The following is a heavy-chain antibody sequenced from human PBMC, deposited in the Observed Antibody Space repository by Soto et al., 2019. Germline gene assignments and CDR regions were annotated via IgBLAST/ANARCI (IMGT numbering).Heavy chain of an antibody. V-gene: IGHV1-2*07. CDR1: GYTLTYYY. D-gene: IGHD2-15*01. CDR2: INPKNGGT. Sequence: SVKVSCRASGYTLTYYYMHLVRQAPGLGLEWVGWINPKNGGTNYSHKFQGRITMTRDTSTSTVYMDLRYLTSEDTAVYYCAREEKCSDGICYSEYFQRWGQGTLVTVSS. J-gene: IGHJ1*01. CDR3: AREEKCSDGICYSEYFQR.